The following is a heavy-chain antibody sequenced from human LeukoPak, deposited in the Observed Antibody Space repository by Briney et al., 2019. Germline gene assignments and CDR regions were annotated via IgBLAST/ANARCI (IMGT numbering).Heavy chain of an antibody. J-gene: IGHJ6*02. V-gene: IGHV3-21*01. CDR1: GFTVSSNY. D-gene: IGHD3-10*01. Sequence: NTGGSLRLSCAASGFTVSSNYMSWVRQAPGKGLEWVSSISSSSSYIYYADSVKGRFTISRDNAKNSLYLQMNSLRAEDTAVYYCASSSLRGGDYYGMDVWGQGTTVTVSS. CDR2: ISSSSSYI. CDR3: ASSSLRGGDYYGMDV.